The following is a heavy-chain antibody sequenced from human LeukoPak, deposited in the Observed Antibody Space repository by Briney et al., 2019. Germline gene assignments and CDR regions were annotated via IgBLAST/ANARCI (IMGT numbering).Heavy chain of an antibody. Sequence: PSETLSLTCTVSGGFLSDYYWSWIRQPPGKGLEWIGEINHSGSTNYNPSLKSRVTISVDTFKNQFSLKLNSVTAADTAVYYCARIYSSSWFLNWFDPWGQGTLVTVSS. V-gene: IGHV4-34*01. CDR3: ARIYSSSWFLNWFDP. D-gene: IGHD6-13*01. J-gene: IGHJ5*02. CDR1: GGFLSDYY. CDR2: INHSGST.